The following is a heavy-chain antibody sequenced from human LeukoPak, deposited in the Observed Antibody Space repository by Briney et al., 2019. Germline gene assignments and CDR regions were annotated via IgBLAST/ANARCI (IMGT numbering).Heavy chain of an antibody. CDR2: IKQDGSEK. V-gene: IGHV3-7*01. D-gene: IGHD3-22*01. CDR3: AREGYYDSSVYYYYYYMDV. Sequence: GGSLRLSCAASGFTFSSYWMSWVRQAPGKGLEWVANIKQDGSEKYYVDSVKGRFTISRDNAKNSLYLQMNSLRAEDTAVYYCAREGYYDSSVYYYYYYMDVWGKGTTVTVSS. J-gene: IGHJ6*03. CDR1: GFTFSSYW.